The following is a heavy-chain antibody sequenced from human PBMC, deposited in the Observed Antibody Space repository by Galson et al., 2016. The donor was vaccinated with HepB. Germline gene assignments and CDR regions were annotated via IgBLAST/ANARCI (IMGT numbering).Heavy chain of an antibody. Sequence: SLRLPCAAWGVIFGGYDMDWVRQAPGEGLEWVSYIRSGTSAIYYADYVKGRFTISRDNAKNSLYLQMNSLRDEDTAIYFCARDGNHGYDMDYWGQGTLVTVSS. CDR3: ARDGNHGYDMDY. CDR2: IRSGTSAI. CDR1: GVIFGGYD. D-gene: IGHD1-14*01. V-gene: IGHV3-48*02. J-gene: IGHJ4*02.